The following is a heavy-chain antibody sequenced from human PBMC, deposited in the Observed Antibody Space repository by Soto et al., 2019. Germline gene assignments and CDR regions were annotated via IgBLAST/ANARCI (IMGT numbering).Heavy chain of an antibody. CDR1: GYTFSNFW. D-gene: IGHD2-21*01. V-gene: IGHV5-51*01. J-gene: IGHJ4*01. Sequence: PGESLKISCQCSGYTFSNFWIGWVRQLPGKGLDWMGIIYPGDHETRYSPSFHDKVTISADKSINTAYLQWNSLEASDTAFYYCARSPVRGISFDYWGHGALVTVS. CDR2: IYPGDHET. CDR3: ARSPVRGISFDY.